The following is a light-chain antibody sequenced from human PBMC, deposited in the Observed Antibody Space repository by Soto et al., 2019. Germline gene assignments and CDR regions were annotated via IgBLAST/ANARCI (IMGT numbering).Light chain of an antibody. J-gene: IGKJ1*01. V-gene: IGKV3-15*01. CDR2: GAS. Sequence: ESMLTQSPGPLSLSPGERATLSCRASQSVSSNLAWYQQKPGQAPRLLIYGASTRATGIPARSSGSGSGTEFTLTISSLQSEDFAVYYCQQYNNWPPSWTFGQGTKVDIK. CDR1: QSVSSN. CDR3: QQYNNWPPSWT.